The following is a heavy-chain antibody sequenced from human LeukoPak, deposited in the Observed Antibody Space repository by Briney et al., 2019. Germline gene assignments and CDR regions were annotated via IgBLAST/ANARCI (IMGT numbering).Heavy chain of an antibody. CDR3: ARVPIAAAATHWFDY. V-gene: IGHV4-38-2*02. Sequence: SETLSLTCTVSGYSISSGYYWGWIRQPPGKGLEWIGSIYHSGSTYYNPSLKSRVTISVDTSKNQFSLKLSSVTAADTAVYYCARVPIAAAATHWFDYWGQGTLVTVSS. CDR2: IYHSGST. D-gene: IGHD6-13*01. CDR1: GYSISSGYY. J-gene: IGHJ4*02.